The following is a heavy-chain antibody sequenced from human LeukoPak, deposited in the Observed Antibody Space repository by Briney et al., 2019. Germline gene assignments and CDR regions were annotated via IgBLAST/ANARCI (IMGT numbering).Heavy chain of an antibody. Sequence: PGGSLRLSCAVSGFTVSSNYMSWVRQAPGKGLEWVSVLYSGGNTYYADSVKGRFTVSRDNSKNTLYLQMNSLRAEDTAVYYCARDGGGLRPFDYWGQGTLVTVSS. D-gene: IGHD3-16*01. V-gene: IGHV3-53*01. CDR3: ARDGGGLRPFDY. CDR2: LYSGGNT. CDR1: GFTVSSNY. J-gene: IGHJ4*02.